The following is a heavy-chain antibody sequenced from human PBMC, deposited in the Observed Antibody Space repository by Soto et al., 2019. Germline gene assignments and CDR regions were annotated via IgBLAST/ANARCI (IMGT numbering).Heavy chain of an antibody. CDR2: IYYSGTT. V-gene: IGHV4-39*01. D-gene: IGHD2-2*01. J-gene: IGHJ5*02. Sequence: PSETLSLTCTVSGGSIARSTYYWAWIRQPRGKGLEWIGSIYYSGTTYYNPSLKSRVTISVDTSKNQFSLKLTSVTAADTAVYYCATLYVVVPSAQNWFDPWGQGTLVTVSS. CDR3: ATLYVVVPSAQNWFDP. CDR1: GGSIARSTYY.